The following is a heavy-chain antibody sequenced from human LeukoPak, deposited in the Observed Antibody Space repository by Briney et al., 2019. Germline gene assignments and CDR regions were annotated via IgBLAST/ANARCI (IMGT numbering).Heavy chain of an antibody. CDR3: ARDRDRGIAARQVDY. CDR2: ISAYNGDT. J-gene: IGHJ4*02. Sequence: ASVKVSCKASGYTFNMHSIIWVRQAPGQGLEWMGWISAYNGDTKYAEKFQGRVTMTTDTSTSTAYMELRSLRSDDTAVYYCARDRDRGIAARQVDYWGQGTLVTVSS. V-gene: IGHV1-18*04. D-gene: IGHD6-6*01. CDR1: GYTFNMHS.